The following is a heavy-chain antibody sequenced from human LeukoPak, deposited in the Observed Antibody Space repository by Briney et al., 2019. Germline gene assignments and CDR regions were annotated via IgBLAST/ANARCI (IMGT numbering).Heavy chain of an antibody. Sequence: GGSLRLSCAASGFTFSSYWMHWVRQAPGKGLEWVAFIRYDGGNQFYADSVKGRFTISRDNSKNKVYLQMNSLDEEDTAVYYCAKDQAGAWGQGTLVTVSS. CDR2: IRYDGGNQ. CDR3: AKDQAGA. J-gene: IGHJ5*02. CDR1: GFTFSSYW. V-gene: IGHV3-30*02. D-gene: IGHD1-26*01.